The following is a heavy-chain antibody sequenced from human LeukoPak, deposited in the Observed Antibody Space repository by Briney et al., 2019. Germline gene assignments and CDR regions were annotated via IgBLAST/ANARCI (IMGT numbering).Heavy chain of an antibody. Sequence: SETLSLTCTVSGGSISSGDYYWSWIRQPPGKGLEWIGCTYYSGNTYYNPSLKSRVTISVDTSKNQFSLKLSSVTAADTAVYYCAREDGTIVRGVITGGYFQHWGQGTLVTVSS. D-gene: IGHD3-10*01. CDR2: TYYSGNT. J-gene: IGHJ1*01. CDR1: GGSISSGDYY. CDR3: AREDGTIVRGVITGGYFQH. V-gene: IGHV4-30-4*02.